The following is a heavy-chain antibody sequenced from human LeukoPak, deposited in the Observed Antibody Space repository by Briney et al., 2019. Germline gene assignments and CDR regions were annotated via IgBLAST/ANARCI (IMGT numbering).Heavy chain of an antibody. Sequence: SETLSLTCTVSGGSISSYYWSWIRQPAGKGLEWIGRIYTSGGTNYNPSLKSRVTMSVDTSKNQFSLKLSSVTAADTAVYYCARDIFWSGSSNWFDPWGQGTLVTVSS. CDR3: ARDIFWSGSSNWFDP. V-gene: IGHV4-4*07. CDR2: IYTSGGT. CDR1: GGSISSYY. D-gene: IGHD3-3*01. J-gene: IGHJ5*02.